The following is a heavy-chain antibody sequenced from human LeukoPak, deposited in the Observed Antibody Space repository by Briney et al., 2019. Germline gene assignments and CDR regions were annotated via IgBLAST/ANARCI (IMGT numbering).Heavy chain of an antibody. CDR3: ARALSIAARLVTGY. CDR2: MNPNSGNT. V-gene: IGHV1-8*01. Sequence: GASVKVSCKASGYTFTSYDINWVRQATGQGLEWMGWMNPNSGNTGYAQKFQGRVTMTRNTSISTAYMELSSLRSEDTAVYYCARALSIAARLVTGYWGQGTLVTVSS. CDR1: GYTFTSYD. D-gene: IGHD6-6*01. J-gene: IGHJ4*02.